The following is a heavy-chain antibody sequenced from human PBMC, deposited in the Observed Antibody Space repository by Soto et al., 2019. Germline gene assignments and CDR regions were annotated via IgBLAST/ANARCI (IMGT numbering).Heavy chain of an antibody. CDR3: ARVYCSGGGCYGIDY. CDR2: INPSGVT. D-gene: IGHD2-15*01. Sequence: QVQLVQSGAEVKKPGASVKVSCKASGYTFTSYYMHWVRQAPGQGLEWMGIINPSGVTSYAQKFQGRVTMTRDTSTRTVYMELSSLRSEDTAVYYCARVYCSGGGCYGIDYWGQGTLVTVSS. CDR1: GYTFTSYY. J-gene: IGHJ4*02. V-gene: IGHV1-46*03.